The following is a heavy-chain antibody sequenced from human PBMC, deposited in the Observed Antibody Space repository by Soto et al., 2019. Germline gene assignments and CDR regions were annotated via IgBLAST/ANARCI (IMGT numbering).Heavy chain of an antibody. CDR3: ARDTMTATYAFDI. Sequence: SGGSLRLSCAASGFTVSSNYMSWVRQAPGKGLEWVSVIYSGGSTYYADSVKGRFTISRDNSKNTLYLQMKSLRAEDTAVYYCARDTMTATYAFDIWGKGTMVTVSS. V-gene: IGHV3-53*01. J-gene: IGHJ3*02. CDR1: GFTVSSNY. CDR2: IYSGGST.